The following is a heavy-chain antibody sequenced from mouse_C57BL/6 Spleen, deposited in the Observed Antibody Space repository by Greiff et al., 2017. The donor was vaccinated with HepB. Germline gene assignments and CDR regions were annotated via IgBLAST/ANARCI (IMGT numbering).Heavy chain of an antibody. Sequence: EVQGVESGGGLVKPGGSLKLSCAASGFTFSSYAMSWVRQTPEKRLEWVATISDGGSYTYYPDNVKGRFTISRDNAKNNLYLQMSHLKSEDTAMYYCARDHYYGSGYFDYWGEGTTLTVSS. V-gene: IGHV5-4*01. CDR1: GFTFSSYA. J-gene: IGHJ2*01. CDR3: ARDHYYGSGYFDY. CDR2: ISDGGSYT. D-gene: IGHD1-1*01.